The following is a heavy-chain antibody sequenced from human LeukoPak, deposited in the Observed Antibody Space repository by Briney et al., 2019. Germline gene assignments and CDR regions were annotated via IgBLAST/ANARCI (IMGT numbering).Heavy chain of an antibody. CDR1: GSTFTGYY. J-gene: IGHJ5*02. D-gene: IGHD2-2*01. V-gene: IGHV1-2*06. Sequence: ASVKVSCKASGSTFTGYYMHWVRQAPGQGLEWMGRVNPNNGVPNYAQKFQGRVTMTRDTAISTSYMELSSLRSDDTALYFCAREVGYSSSYYGRFDPWGQGTLVIVSS. CDR2: VNPNNGVP. CDR3: AREVGYSSSYYGRFDP.